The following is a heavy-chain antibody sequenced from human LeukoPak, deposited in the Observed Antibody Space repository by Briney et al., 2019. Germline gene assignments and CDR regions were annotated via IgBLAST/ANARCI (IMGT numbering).Heavy chain of an antibody. V-gene: IGHV3-7*03. CDR1: GFTFSAYW. CDR2: INPDGSEE. Sequence: GGSLRLSCAASGFTFSAYWVSWVRRAPGKGLEWVANINPDGSEEYYVDSVKGRFIISRDNAKNSLYLQMNSLRAEDTAVYYCAKDRLDSSGCIDYWGQGTLVTVSS. D-gene: IGHD3-22*01. J-gene: IGHJ4*02. CDR3: AKDRLDSSGCIDY.